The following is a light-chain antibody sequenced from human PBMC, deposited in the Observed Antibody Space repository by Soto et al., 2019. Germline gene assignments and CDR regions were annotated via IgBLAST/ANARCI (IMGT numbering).Light chain of an antibody. V-gene: IGLV2-14*01. CDR2: DVT. Sequence: QSALTQPASVSGSPGQSITISCTGTSSDVGGYTYVSWYQQQPGKAPQFMIYDVTNRPSGVSNRFSGAKSGNTASLTISGLQAEDEADYYCCSYTTSNTRQIVFGTGTKLTVL. CDR3: CSYTTSNTRQIV. CDR1: SSDVGGYTY. J-gene: IGLJ1*01.